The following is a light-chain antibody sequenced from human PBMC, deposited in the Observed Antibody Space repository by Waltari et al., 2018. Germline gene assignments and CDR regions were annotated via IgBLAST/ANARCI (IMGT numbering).Light chain of an antibody. CDR1: QDINNY. J-gene: IGKJ3*01. CDR2: DAS. V-gene: IGKV1-33*01. Sequence: DIQMTQSPSSLSASVGDRVTITCQASQDINNYLNGYKQKPGKAPKLLIYDASSLETGVPSRFSGSSSGSHFTFTISSLQPEDIATYYCHQYDNLPFTFGPGTKVDIK. CDR3: HQYDNLPFT.